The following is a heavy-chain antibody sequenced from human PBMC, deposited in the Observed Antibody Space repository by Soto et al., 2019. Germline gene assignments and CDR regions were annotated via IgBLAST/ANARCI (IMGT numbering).Heavy chain of an antibody. V-gene: IGHV3-21*01. Sequence: PGGSLRLSCAASGFTFSSYSMNWVRQAPGKGLEWVSSISSSSSYIYYADSVKGRFTISRDNAKNSLYLQMNSLRAEDTAVYYCARDRDLYYDFWSGYFPYYYYYGVDVWGQGTTVTVSS. D-gene: IGHD3-3*01. J-gene: IGHJ6*02. CDR1: GFTFSSYS. CDR3: ARDRDLYYDFWSGYFPYYYYYGVDV. CDR2: ISSSSSYI.